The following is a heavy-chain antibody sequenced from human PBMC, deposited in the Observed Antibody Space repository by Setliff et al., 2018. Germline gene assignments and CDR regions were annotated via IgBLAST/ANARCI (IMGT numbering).Heavy chain of an antibody. J-gene: IGHJ6*03. Sequence: GGSLRLSCAASRITFSSFAMHWVRPAPGKGLEWVGFIRFDGTIKYYADSVKGRFTISRDNSKNTLYLQVNSLRAEDTAVYYCASNPRKGRSGGYFYDDPYYYYMDVWGKGTTVTVSS. D-gene: IGHD1-26*01. CDR1: RITFSSFA. CDR2: IRFDGTIK. CDR3: ASNPRKGRSGGYFYDDPYYYYMDV. V-gene: IGHV3-30*02.